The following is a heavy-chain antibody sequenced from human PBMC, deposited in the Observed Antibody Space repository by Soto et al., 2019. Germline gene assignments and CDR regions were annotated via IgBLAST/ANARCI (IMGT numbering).Heavy chain of an antibody. CDR1: GFTFSSYW. CDR2: IKQDGSEK. Sequence: GGSLRLCCAASGFTFSSYWMSWVRQAPGKGLEWVANIKQDGSEKYYVDSVKGRFTISRDNAKNSLYLQMNSLRAEDTAVYYCARDQRITIFGVVRRADYWGQGTLVTVSS. J-gene: IGHJ4*02. V-gene: IGHV3-7*03. D-gene: IGHD3-3*01. CDR3: ARDQRITIFGVVRRADY.